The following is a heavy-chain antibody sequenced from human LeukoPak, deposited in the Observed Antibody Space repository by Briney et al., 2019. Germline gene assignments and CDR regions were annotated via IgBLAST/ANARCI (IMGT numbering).Heavy chain of an antibody. CDR1: GYTFTGYY. V-gene: IGHV1-2*02. Sequence: GASVKVSCKASGYTFTGYYMHWVRQAPGQGLEWMGWINPNSGGTNYAQKFQGRVTMTRDTSISTAYMELSRLRSDDTAVYYCARDWDSGSYYDYYYYYYMDVWGKGTTATFSS. J-gene: IGHJ6*03. D-gene: IGHD1-26*01. CDR2: INPNSGGT. CDR3: ARDWDSGSYYDYYYYYYMDV.